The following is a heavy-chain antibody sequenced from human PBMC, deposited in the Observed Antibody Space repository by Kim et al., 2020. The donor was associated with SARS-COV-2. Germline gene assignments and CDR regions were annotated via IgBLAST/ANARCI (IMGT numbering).Heavy chain of an antibody. V-gene: IGHV3-13*01. CDR3: ARRLRSYSSSWYGGSDY. CDR2: IGTAGDT. D-gene: IGHD6-13*01. Sequence: GGSLRLSCAASGFTFSSYDMHWVRQATGKGLEWVSAIGTAGDTYYPGSVKGRFTISRENAKNSLYLQINSLRAGDTAVYYCARRLRSYSSSWYGGSDYWGQGTLVTVSS. J-gene: IGHJ4*02. CDR1: GFTFSSYD.